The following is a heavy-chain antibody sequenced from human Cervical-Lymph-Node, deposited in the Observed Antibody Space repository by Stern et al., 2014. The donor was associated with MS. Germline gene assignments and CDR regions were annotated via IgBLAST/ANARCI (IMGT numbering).Heavy chain of an antibody. CDR2: ISWNSVSI. Sequence: EVQLVESGGDLVQPGRSLRLSCAASGFRFDLYAIHWVRQAPGKGLEWVAGISWNSVSIGYAGSVKGRFTISRDNVKNFLYLQMDSLRPEDTALYYCAKEIRRADSSPDYWGQGALVTVSS. V-gene: IGHV3-9*01. D-gene: IGHD6-19*01. CDR1: GFRFDLYA. CDR3: AKEIRRADSSPDY. J-gene: IGHJ4*02.